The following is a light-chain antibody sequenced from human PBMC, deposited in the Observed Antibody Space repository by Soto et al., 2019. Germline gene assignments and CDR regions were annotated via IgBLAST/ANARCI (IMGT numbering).Light chain of an antibody. J-gene: IGLJ2*01. V-gene: IGLV2-14*01. CDR2: EVS. CDR1: SSDIGDYKY. Sequence: QTVVTQPASVSGSPGQSITISCTGTSSDIGDYKYVSWYQHHPGKAPKIMIYEVSKRPSGVSNRFSGSKSGNTASLTISGLQAEDEADYYCSSYTSTTLVFGGGTKLTVL. CDR3: SSYTSTTLV.